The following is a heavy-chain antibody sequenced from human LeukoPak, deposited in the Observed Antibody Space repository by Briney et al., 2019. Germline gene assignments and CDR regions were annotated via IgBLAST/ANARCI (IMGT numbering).Heavy chain of an antibody. CDR2: IIPIFGTA. J-gene: IGHJ6*03. CDR3: ARGLTEITICGGRACRPCYYYYYMDV. Sequence: SVKVSCKASGGTFSSYAISWVRQAPGQGLEWMGGIIPIFGTANYAQKFQGRVTITTDESTSTAYMELSSLRSEDTAVYYCARGLTEITICGGRACRPCYYYYYMDVWGKGTTVTVSS. CDR1: GGTFSSYA. V-gene: IGHV1-69*05. D-gene: IGHD3-3*01.